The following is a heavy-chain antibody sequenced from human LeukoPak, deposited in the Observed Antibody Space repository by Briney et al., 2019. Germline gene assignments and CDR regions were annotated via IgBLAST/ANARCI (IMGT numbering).Heavy chain of an antibody. Sequence: GESLKISCKASGYSFTNYWIAWVRQMPGKGLEWMGTIQTVDSHTTYSPSFQGQVTISVDKSISTADMQWSSLKASDTAMYYCARGSSTWYFDYWGQGTLVTVSS. CDR2: IQTVDSHT. CDR1: GYSFTNYW. V-gene: IGHV5-51*01. J-gene: IGHJ4*02. D-gene: IGHD6-13*01. CDR3: ARGSSTWYFDY.